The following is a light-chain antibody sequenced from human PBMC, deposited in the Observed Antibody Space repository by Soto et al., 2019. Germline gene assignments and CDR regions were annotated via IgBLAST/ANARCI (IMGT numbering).Light chain of an antibody. V-gene: IGLV2-14*01. CDR2: EVS. CDR3: SSYRGGSALGV. Sequence: QSALTQPASVSGSPGQSITISCTGTSSDIGGYNYVSWYQQHPGKAPKLMIFEVSNRPSGVSNRFSGSKSGNTASLTISGLQAEDEADYYCSSYRGGSALGVFGTGTKPTVL. J-gene: IGLJ1*01. CDR1: SSDIGGYNY.